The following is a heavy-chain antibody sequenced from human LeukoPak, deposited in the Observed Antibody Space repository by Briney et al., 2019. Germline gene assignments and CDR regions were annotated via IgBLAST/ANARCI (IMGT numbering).Heavy chain of an antibody. CDR3: ARYCSGGSCYSDAFDI. CDR1: GFSFRNYG. Sequence: PGGSLRLSCAASGFSFRNYGMSWVRQAPGKGLEWVSAISDSGGNTYYADSVKGRSTISKDHSKNTLYLQMNSLRAEDTAVYYCARYCSGGSCYSDAFDIWGQGTMVTVSS. J-gene: IGHJ3*02. V-gene: IGHV3-23*01. D-gene: IGHD2-15*01. CDR2: ISDSGGNT.